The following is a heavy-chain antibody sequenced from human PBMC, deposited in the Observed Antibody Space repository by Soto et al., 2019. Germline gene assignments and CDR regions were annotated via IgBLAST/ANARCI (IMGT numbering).Heavy chain of an antibody. V-gene: IGHV3-23*01. CDR3: AKESGLRYFDWSGFDP. Sequence: PGGSLRLSCAASGFTFSSYAMSWVRQAPGKGLEWVSAISGSGGSKYYADSVKGRFTISRDNSKNTLYLQMNSLRAEDTAVYYCAKESGLRYFDWSGFDPWGQGTLVTVSS. J-gene: IGHJ5*02. CDR2: ISGSGGSK. CDR1: GFTFSSYA. D-gene: IGHD3-9*01.